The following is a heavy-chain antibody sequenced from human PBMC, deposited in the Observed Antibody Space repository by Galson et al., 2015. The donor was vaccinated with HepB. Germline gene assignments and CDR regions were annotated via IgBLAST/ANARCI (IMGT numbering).Heavy chain of an antibody. CDR3: ARDPRIVATTDRSFDY. J-gene: IGHJ4*02. V-gene: IGHV1-46*01. Sequence: SVKVSCKASGYTFTSYYMHWVRQAPGQGLEWMGIINPSGGSTSYAQKFQGRVTMTRDTSTSTVYMELSSLRSEDTAVYYCARDPRIVATTDRSFDYWGQGTLVTVSS. D-gene: IGHD5-12*01. CDR1: GYTFTSYY. CDR2: INPSGGST.